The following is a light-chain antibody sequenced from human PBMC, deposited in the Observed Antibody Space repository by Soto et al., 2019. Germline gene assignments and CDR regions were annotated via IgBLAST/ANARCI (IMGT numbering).Light chain of an antibody. Sequence: PSTLSASVGDRVTITCRASQSISSWLAWYQQKPGKAPKLLIYKASSLESGVPSRFSGSGSGTEFTLTISSLQPDDFATYYCQQYNSYPITFGQGTRLEIK. V-gene: IGKV1-5*03. J-gene: IGKJ5*01. CDR3: QQYNSYPIT. CDR2: KAS. CDR1: QSISSW.